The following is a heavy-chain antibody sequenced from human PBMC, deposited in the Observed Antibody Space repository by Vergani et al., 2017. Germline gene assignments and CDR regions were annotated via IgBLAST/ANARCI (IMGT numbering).Heavy chain of an antibody. Sequence: QVQLVQSGAEVKKPGSSVKVSCKASGGTFSSYAISWVRQAPGQGLEWMGRIIPIFDTANYAQKFQGRVTITADESTSTAYMELSSLRSEDTAVYYCARYYYDSSGYPVSEFDYWGQGTLVTVSS. CDR3: ARYYYDSSGYPVSEFDY. CDR1: GGTFSSYA. D-gene: IGHD3-22*01. J-gene: IGHJ4*02. CDR2: IIPIFDTA. V-gene: IGHV1-69*13.